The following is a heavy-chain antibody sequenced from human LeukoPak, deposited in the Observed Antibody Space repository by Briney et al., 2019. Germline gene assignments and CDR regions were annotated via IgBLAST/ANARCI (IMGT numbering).Heavy chain of an antibody. CDR3: ARANNDYYYYYMDV. CDR1: GCTFTSYD. CDR2: MNPNSGNT. V-gene: IGHV1-8*01. J-gene: IGHJ6*03. Sequence: ASVKVSCEASGCTFTSYDINWVRQATGQGLEWMGWMNPNSGNTGYAQKFQGRVTMTRNTSISTAYMELSSLRSEDTAVYYCARANNDYYYYYMDVWGKGTTVTVSS. D-gene: IGHD1/OR15-1a*01.